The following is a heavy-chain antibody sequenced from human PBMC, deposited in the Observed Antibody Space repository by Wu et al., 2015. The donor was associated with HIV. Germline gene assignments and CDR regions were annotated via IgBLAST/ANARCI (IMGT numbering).Heavy chain of an antibody. Sequence: QVQLVQSGAEVKKPGASVRVSCKASGYTFSANYMHWVRQAPGQGLQWMGWINPNSGGTRLAQKFLGRVTMTSDPSIDTAYMELSRLTSEDTAIYYCARDVWNYDDSSGYYADAFDIWGQGTMVTVAS. V-gene: IGHV1-2*02. CDR2: INPNSGGT. CDR1: GYTFSANY. CDR3: ARDVWNYDDSSGYYADAFDI. J-gene: IGHJ3*02. D-gene: IGHD3-22*01.